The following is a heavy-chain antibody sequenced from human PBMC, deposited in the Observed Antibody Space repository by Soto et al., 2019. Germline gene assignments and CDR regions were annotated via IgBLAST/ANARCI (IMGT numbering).Heavy chain of an antibody. V-gene: IGHV3-23*01. CDR2: ISGSGGST. CDR3: AKLTNYDILTGYYPTPDFDY. Sequence: VQLLESGGGLVQPGGSLRLSCAASGFTFSSYAMSWVRQAPGKGLEWVSAISGSGGSTYYADSVKGRFTISRDNSKNTLYLQMNSLRAEDTAVYYCAKLTNYDILTGYYPTPDFDYWGQGTLVTVSS. CDR1: GFTFSSYA. J-gene: IGHJ4*02. D-gene: IGHD3-9*01.